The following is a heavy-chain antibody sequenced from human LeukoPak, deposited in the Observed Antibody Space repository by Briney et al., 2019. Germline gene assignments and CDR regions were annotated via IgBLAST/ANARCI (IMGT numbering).Heavy chain of an antibody. V-gene: IGHV3-30*04. CDR1: GFTFSSYA. D-gene: IGHD5-18*01. J-gene: IGHJ4*02. CDR2: ISYDGSNK. CDR3: ARGLRMWIQLWLPATYFDY. Sequence: GGSLRLSCAASGFTFSSYAMHWVRQAPGKGLEWVAVISYDGSNKYYADSVKGRFTISRDNSKNTLYLQMNSLRAEDTAVYYCARGLRMWIQLWLPATYFDYWGQGTLVTVSS.